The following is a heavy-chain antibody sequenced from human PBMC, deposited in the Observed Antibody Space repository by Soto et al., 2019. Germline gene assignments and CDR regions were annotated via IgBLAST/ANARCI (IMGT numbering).Heavy chain of an antibody. D-gene: IGHD3-3*01. J-gene: IGHJ6*03. CDR1: GFTSTSYT. CDR3: FVMRFNYYYMDV. CDR2: ISGSSSYI. Sequence: GGSLRLSCTASGFTSTSYTMNWVRQAPGKGLEWVSSISGSSSYIYYADSVKGRFTISRDNAKSSLYLQMNSLRAEDTAVYYCFVMRFNYYYMDVWGKGTTVTVSS. V-gene: IGHV3-21*01.